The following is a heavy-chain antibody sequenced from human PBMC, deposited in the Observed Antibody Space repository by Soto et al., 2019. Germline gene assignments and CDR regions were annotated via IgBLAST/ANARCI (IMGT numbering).Heavy chain of an antibody. D-gene: IGHD1-7*01. Sequence: EVQLVESGGGLVKPGGSLRLSCAASGFTFSSYSMNWVRQAPGKRLEWVSSISSSSSYIYYADSVKGRFTISRDNAKNSLYLQMNSLRAEDTAVYYCARDSWGLPGTTEYYYYMDVWGKGTTVTVSS. J-gene: IGHJ6*03. CDR2: ISSSSSYI. CDR1: GFTFSSYS. V-gene: IGHV3-21*01. CDR3: ARDSWGLPGTTEYYYYMDV.